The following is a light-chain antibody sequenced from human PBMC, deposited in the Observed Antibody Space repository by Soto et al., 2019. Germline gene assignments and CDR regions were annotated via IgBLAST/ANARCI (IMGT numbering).Light chain of an antibody. CDR3: QQYNSFPYT. J-gene: IGKJ2*01. Sequence: DIQMTQSPSTRSASVGDRVTITCRASQSISSWLAWYQQKPGKAPKLLIYKASSLESGVPSRFSGSGSGTEFTLTISSLQPDDFATYSCQQYNSFPYTFGQGTKLEIK. V-gene: IGKV1-5*03. CDR2: KAS. CDR1: QSISSW.